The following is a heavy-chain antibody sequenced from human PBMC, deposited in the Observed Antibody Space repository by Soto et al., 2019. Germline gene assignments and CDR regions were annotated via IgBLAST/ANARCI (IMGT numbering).Heavy chain of an antibody. Sequence: GGSLRLSCSASGFTFSSYVVSWVRPAPGKGLEWVSAISGSGGSTYYGDSVKGRFTISRDNSKNTLYLQMNSLRAEDTAVYYCAKVRADYYDSSGPIDYWGQGTLVTVSS. V-gene: IGHV3-23*01. CDR3: AKVRADYYDSSGPIDY. J-gene: IGHJ4*02. D-gene: IGHD3-22*01. CDR1: GFTFSSYV. CDR2: ISGSGGST.